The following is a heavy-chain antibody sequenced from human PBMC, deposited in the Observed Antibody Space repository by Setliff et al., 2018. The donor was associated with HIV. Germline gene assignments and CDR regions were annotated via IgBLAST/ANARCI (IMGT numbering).Heavy chain of an antibody. J-gene: IGHJ4*01. V-gene: IGHV3-23*01. CDR2: ISGSGGST. CDR1: GFTIISKS. D-gene: IGHD2-15*01. Sequence: PGGSLRLSCVASGFTIISKSMSWVRQAPGKGLEWVSVISGSGGSTFYADSVKGRFTISRDNSKSTLYLQMNGLRVEDTAVYYCAKDGISGGAYPPYYSDYWGHGTLVTVSS. CDR3: AKDGISGGAYPPYYSDY.